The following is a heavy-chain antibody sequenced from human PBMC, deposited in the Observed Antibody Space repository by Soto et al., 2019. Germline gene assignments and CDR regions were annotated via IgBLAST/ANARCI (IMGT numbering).Heavy chain of an antibody. Sequence: SVKGSCKASGYSFTSYDSNWVRQATGQGLEWMGWMNPNSGNTGYAQKFQGRVTMTRNTSISTAYMELSSLRSEDTAVYYCARARYSSSSFLYYYYYYYMDVWGKGTTVTVSS. D-gene: IGHD6-6*01. CDR3: ARARYSSSSFLYYYYYYYMDV. CDR1: GYSFTSYD. J-gene: IGHJ6*03. CDR2: MNPNSGNT. V-gene: IGHV1-8*01.